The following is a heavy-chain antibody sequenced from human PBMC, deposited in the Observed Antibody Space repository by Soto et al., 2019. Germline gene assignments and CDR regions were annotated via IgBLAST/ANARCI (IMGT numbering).Heavy chain of an antibody. CDR2: ISDAGSST. D-gene: IGHD5-12*01. Sequence: GGSLRLSCAASGFTFSSYWMHWVRQAPVKGLVWVSRISDAGSSTTYADSVRGRFTISRDNAHYTLYLEISSLRAGDTGVYYCARRHGSVFDNWAQGTLVTVSS. J-gene: IGHJ4*02. CDR3: ARRHGSVFDN. V-gene: IGHV3-74*03. CDR1: GFTFSSYW.